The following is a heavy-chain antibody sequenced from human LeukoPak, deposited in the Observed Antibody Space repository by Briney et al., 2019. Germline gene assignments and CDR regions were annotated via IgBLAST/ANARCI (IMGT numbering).Heavy chain of an antibody. D-gene: IGHD5-12*01. CDR3: TRDLSGYAKPIDN. Sequence: TGGSLRLSCTASGFTFADYALSWVRQAPGKGLEWVGFIRSKTYGGTTVYAASVKGRFIISRDDSKSIAHLQMNSLKTEDTAMYYCTRDLSGYAKPIDNWGQGTLVIVSS. CDR2: IRSKTYGGTT. CDR1: GFTFADYA. J-gene: IGHJ4*02. V-gene: IGHV3-49*04.